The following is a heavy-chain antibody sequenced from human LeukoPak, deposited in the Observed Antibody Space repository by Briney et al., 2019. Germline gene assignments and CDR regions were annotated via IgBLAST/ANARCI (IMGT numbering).Heavy chain of an antibody. Sequence: SQTLSLTCVISGDSVSSNSAAWNWIRQSPSRGLEWLGRTYYRSKWYNDYAVSVKSRITINPDTSKNQFSLQLNSVTPEDTAVYYCARGAPMGQQLAFDYWGQGTLVTVSS. CDR2: TYYRSKWYN. J-gene: IGHJ4*02. V-gene: IGHV6-1*01. CDR3: ARGAPMGQQLAFDY. D-gene: IGHD6-13*01. CDR1: GDSVSSNSAA.